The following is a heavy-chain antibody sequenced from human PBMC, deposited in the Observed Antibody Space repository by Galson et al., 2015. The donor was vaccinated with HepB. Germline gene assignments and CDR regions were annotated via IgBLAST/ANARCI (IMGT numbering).Heavy chain of an antibody. CDR3: ARVAAAIAVAGSWFDP. D-gene: IGHD6-19*01. CDR2: IIPIFGTA. Sequence: SCKASGGTFSSYAISWVRQAPGQGLEWMGGIIPIFGTANYAQKFQGRVTITADESTSTAYMELSSLRSEDTAVYYCARVAAAIAVAGSWFDPWGQGTLVTVSS. V-gene: IGHV1-69*01. CDR1: GGTFSSYA. J-gene: IGHJ5*02.